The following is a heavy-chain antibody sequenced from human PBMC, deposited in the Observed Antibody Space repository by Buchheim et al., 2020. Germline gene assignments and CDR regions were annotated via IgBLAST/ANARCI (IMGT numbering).Heavy chain of an antibody. V-gene: IGHV4-39*07. CDR3: ARVGVIMINGVAHKYFDT. D-gene: IGHD3-16*01. Sequence: QLQLQESGPGLVKPSETLSLTCTVSGVSTSSSFYFWAWIRQPPEKGLEWIGDIYQTGSTDYNPSLKSRVTISQDKSKNPVSLRLSSVTAADTAVYYCARVGVIMINGVAHKYFDTWGQRT. CDR1: GVSTSSSFYF. CDR2: IYQTGST. J-gene: IGHJ5*02.